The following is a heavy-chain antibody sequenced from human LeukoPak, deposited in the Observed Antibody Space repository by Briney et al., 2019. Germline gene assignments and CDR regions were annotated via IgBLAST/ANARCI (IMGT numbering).Heavy chain of an antibody. Sequence: GGALRLSCAASGFTLSSYWMSWVRQAPGKGLEWVANINRDGSEKYYVDSVKGRFTISRDNAKNTLYLQMNSLRAEDTAVYYCAGSIAAVGTFDYWGQGTLVTVSA. CDR1: GFTLSSYW. D-gene: IGHD6-13*01. V-gene: IGHV3-7*02. J-gene: IGHJ4*02. CDR2: INRDGSEK. CDR3: AGSIAAVGTFDY.